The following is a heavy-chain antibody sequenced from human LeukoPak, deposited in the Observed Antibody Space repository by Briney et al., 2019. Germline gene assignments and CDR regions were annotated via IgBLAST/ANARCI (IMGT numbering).Heavy chain of an antibody. Sequence: SQTLSLTCALSGDCVSSNSAAWNWVRQSPSSGLEWLGRTYYRSKWYYDYAVSVKSRITINPDTSKNQFSLQLNSVTPEDTALYYCARDQDGFEYWGQGTLVTVSS. CDR1: GDCVSSNSAA. CDR2: TYYRSKWYY. J-gene: IGHJ4*02. CDR3: ARDQDGFEY. V-gene: IGHV6-1*01.